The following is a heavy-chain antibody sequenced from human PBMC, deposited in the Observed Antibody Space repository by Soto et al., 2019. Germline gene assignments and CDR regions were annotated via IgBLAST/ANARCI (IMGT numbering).Heavy chain of an antibody. CDR1: GGSVSSGSYY. CDR2: IYYSGST. Sequence: SETLSLTGTVSGGSVSSGSYYWSWIRQPPGKGLEWIGYIYYSGSTNYNPSLKSRVTISVDTSKNQFSLKLSSVTAADTAVYYCARVFLGITMIVVVITLGGFDYWGQGTLVTV. V-gene: IGHV4-61*01. CDR3: ARVFLGITMIVVVITLGGFDY. D-gene: IGHD3-22*01. J-gene: IGHJ4*02.